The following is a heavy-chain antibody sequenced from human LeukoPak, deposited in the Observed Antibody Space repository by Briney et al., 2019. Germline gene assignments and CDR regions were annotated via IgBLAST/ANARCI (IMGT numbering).Heavy chain of an antibody. D-gene: IGHD4-23*01. CDR2: IYNAETT. J-gene: IGHJ4*02. CDR1: GGSSSENY. CDR3: AASTYYGGFDY. Sequence: SETLSLTCTFSGGSSSENYWSWIRQSPEKGLEWIGHIYNAETTNYNPSLRSRVTISIDTPRREFSLKLRSVTAADTAVYYCAASTYYGGFDYWDQGILVTVSS. V-gene: IGHV4-59*01.